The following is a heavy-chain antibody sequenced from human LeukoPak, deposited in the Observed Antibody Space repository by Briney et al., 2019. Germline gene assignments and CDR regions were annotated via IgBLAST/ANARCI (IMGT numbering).Heavy chain of an antibody. V-gene: IGHV4-30-4*08. J-gene: IGHJ3*02. CDR2: IYYSGST. D-gene: IGHD6-13*01. CDR3: ASWIAAAGGTGAFDI. CDR1: GGSISSGAYY. Sequence: SQTLSLTCTVSGGSISSGAYYWSWIREPPGKGLEWIGYIYYSGSTYYNPSLKSRVTISVDTSKNQFSLKLSSVTAADTAVYYCASWIAAAGGTGAFDIWGQGTTVTVSS.